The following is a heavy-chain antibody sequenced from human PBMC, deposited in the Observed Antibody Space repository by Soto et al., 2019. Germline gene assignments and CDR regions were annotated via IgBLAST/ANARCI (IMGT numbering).Heavy chain of an antibody. D-gene: IGHD5-18*01. V-gene: IGHV4-59*01. Sequence: PSETLSLTCTVSGGSISSYYWSWIRQPPGKGLEWIGYIYYSGSTIYNPSLKSRVTISVDTSKNQFSLKLSSVTAADTAVYYCARDHPHSYGVYYFDYWGQGTPVTVSS. J-gene: IGHJ4*02. CDR2: IYYSGST. CDR3: ARDHPHSYGVYYFDY. CDR1: GGSISSYY.